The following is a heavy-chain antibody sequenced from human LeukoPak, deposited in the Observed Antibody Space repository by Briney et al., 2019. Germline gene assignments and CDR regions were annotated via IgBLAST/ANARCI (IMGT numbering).Heavy chain of an antibody. Sequence: GASVKVSCKASGYTFTSYGISWVRQAPGQGLEWMGWISAYNGNTNYAQKLQGRVTMTTDTSTSTAYMELRSLRSDDTAVYYCARDFRHYDFWSVIPIGPYYFDYWGQGTLVTVSS. CDR2: ISAYNGNT. CDR3: ARDFRHYDFWSVIPIGPYYFDY. D-gene: IGHD3-3*01. CDR1: GYTFTSYG. V-gene: IGHV1-18*01. J-gene: IGHJ4*02.